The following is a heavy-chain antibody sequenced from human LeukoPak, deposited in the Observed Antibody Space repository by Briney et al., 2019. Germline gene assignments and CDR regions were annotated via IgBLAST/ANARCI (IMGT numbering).Heavy chain of an antibody. CDR3: AKGGGPYGDYYWYFDL. D-gene: IGHD4-17*01. V-gene: IGHV1-2*02. Sequence: ASVKVSCKASGYTFTGYYMNWVRQAPGQGLEWMGWINPNSGGTNYAQKFQGRVTMTRDTSISTVYMELSRMRSDDTAVYYCAKGGGPYGDYYWYFDLWGRGTLVIVSS. CDR2: INPNSGGT. CDR1: GYTFTGYY. J-gene: IGHJ2*01.